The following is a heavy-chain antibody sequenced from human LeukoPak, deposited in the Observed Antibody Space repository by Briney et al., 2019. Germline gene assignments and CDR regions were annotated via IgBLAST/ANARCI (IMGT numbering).Heavy chain of an antibody. Sequence: TSETLSLTCAVSGGSISSSNWWSRVRQPPGKGLEWIGEIYHSGSTNYNPSLKSRVTISVDKSKNQFSLKLSSVTAADTAVYYCVGAYCGGDCYRDDAFDIWGQGTMVTVSS. CDR1: GGSISSSNW. CDR2: IYHSGST. J-gene: IGHJ3*02. V-gene: IGHV4-4*02. CDR3: VGAYCGGDCYRDDAFDI. D-gene: IGHD2-21*02.